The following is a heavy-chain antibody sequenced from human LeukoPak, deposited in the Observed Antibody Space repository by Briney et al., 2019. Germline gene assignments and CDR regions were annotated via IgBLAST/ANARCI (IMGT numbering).Heavy chain of an antibody. V-gene: IGHV3-48*03. Sequence: PGGSLRLSCAASGFTFRSYEMNWVRQAPGKGLEWVSYISTSGSNIYYADSVKGRFTISRDNAKNSLYLQMNSLRAEDTAVYYCAELGITMIGGVWGKGTTVTISS. CDR3: AELGITMIGGV. D-gene: IGHD3-10*02. J-gene: IGHJ6*04. CDR2: ISTSGSNI. CDR1: GFTFRSYE.